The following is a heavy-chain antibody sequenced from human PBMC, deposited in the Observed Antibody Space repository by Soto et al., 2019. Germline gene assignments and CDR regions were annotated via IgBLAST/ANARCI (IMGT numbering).Heavy chain of an antibody. V-gene: IGHV1-2*04. D-gene: IGHD3-22*01. CDR1: GYTFTGYY. CDR2: INPNSGGT. CDR3: ARGGPYDSSGYYAFDI. Sequence: ASVKVSCKASGYTFTGYYMHWVRQAPGQGLEWMGWINPNSGGTNYAQKFQGWVTMTRDTSISTAYMELSRLRSDDTAVYYCARGGPYDSSGYYAFDIWCQGTMVTVSS. J-gene: IGHJ3*02.